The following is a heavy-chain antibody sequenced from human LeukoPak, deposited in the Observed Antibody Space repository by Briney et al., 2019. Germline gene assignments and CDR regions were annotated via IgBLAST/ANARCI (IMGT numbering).Heavy chain of an antibody. J-gene: IGHJ4*02. CDR2: IYWDDDK. CDR1: GFSLSTTAVG. V-gene: IGHV2-5*02. Sequence: SGPSLVNPTQTLTLTFTFSGFSLSTTAVGVGWIRHPPGKALEWLALIYWDDDKRYSPSLKSRLTITKDTSKNQMVLTMTNLYPVDTATYCCAHRRWGYFDYWGQGTLVTVSS. CDR3: AHRRWGYFDY. D-gene: IGHD3-16*01.